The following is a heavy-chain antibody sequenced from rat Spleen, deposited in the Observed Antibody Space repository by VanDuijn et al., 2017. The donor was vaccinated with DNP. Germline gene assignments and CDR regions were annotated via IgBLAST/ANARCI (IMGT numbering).Heavy chain of an antibody. Sequence: EVQLVESGGDLVQPGRSLKLSCVASGFTFNNYWMAWIRQVPGKGLEWVASIPSRGGNTYYPDSVKGRFTISRDNAKNTLYLQMNSLRSEDTATYYCARGFGSYYWYFDFWGPGTMVTVSS. D-gene: IGHD4-6*01. J-gene: IGHJ1*01. V-gene: IGHV5-31*01. CDR3: ARGFGSYYWYFDF. CDR1: GFTFNNYW. CDR2: IPSRGGNT.